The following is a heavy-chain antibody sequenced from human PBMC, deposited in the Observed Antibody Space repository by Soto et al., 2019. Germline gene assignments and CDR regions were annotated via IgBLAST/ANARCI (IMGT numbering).Heavy chain of an antibody. Sequence: GXSVKVSCKASGYTFTSLGMSWVRQAPGQGLEWMGWISVKHGNTNYAQKLQGRVTMTRDTSTSTAYMELRSLISDDTAVYYCARGQDAFDIWGQGTMVTVSS. CDR3: ARGQDAFDI. J-gene: IGHJ3*02. V-gene: IGHV1-18*01. CDR2: ISVKHGNT. CDR1: GYTFTSLG.